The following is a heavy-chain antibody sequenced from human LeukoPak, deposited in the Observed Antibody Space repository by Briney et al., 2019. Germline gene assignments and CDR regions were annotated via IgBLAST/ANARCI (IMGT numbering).Heavy chain of an antibody. Sequence: GGSLRLSCAASGFTFSSYEMNWVRQAAGKGREWVSYISCSCSTIYYADSVKGRFIISRDNPKHSLYLQMNGLTAKDTAGYVCAELGITMIRGVWGKGSTVTISS. CDR1: GFTFSSYE. D-gene: IGHD3-10*01. J-gene: IGHJ6*01. CDR3: AELGITMIRGV. CDR2: ISCSCSTI. V-gene: IGHV3-48*03.